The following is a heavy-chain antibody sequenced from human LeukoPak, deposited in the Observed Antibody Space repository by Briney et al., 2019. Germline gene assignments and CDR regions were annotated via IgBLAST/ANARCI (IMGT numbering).Heavy chain of an antibody. CDR1: GFTFSSYA. J-gene: IGHJ3*02. CDR3: AKDLRYSLGAFDI. CDR2: IWFDGNNR. Sequence: GGSLRLSCAASGFTFSSYAMHWVRQAPGKGLEWVALIWFDGNNRYFADSVKGRFTISRDNSKNTMYLQMNSLRAEDTAVYYCAKDLRYSLGAFDIWGQGTMVTVSS. D-gene: IGHD5-12*01. V-gene: IGHV3-33*06.